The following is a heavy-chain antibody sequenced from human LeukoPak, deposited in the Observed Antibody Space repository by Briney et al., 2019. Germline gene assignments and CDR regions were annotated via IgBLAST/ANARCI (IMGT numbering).Heavy chain of an antibody. J-gene: IGHJ4*02. Sequence: PSETLSLTCVVSGGSVSGYYWGWIRQPPGRGLEWIGYVYYSGNTNYNPSFKSRITISVDTSKNQFSLKLSSVTAADTAVYYCARELWFDYWGQGTLVTVSS. CDR2: VYYSGNT. D-gene: IGHD3-16*01. CDR1: GGSVSGYY. V-gene: IGHV4-59*02. CDR3: ARELWFDY.